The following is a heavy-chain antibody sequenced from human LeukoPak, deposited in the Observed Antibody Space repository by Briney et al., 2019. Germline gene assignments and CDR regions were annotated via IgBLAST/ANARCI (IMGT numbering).Heavy chain of an antibody. J-gene: IGHJ4*02. CDR2: ISGSGGST. Sequence: GGSLRLSCAASGFTFNTYAMHWVRQAPGKGLEWVSHISGSGGSTYFADSVKGRFTISRDNSKNTLYLQMNSLRAEDTAVYYCAKDLTYSSSSWFDYWGQGTLVTVSS. D-gene: IGHD6-6*01. CDR1: GFTFNTYA. V-gene: IGHV3-23*01. CDR3: AKDLTYSSSSWFDY.